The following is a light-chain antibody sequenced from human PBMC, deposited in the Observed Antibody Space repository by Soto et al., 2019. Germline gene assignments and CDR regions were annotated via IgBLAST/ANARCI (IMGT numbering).Light chain of an antibody. CDR2: GAS. V-gene: IGKV3-15*01. Sequence: EIAMTQSPATLSVSPGERATLSCRASQSVSSNLAWYQQKPGQAPRLLISGASTRATGIPARFSGSGSGTEFTLTISSLQSEDFAVYYCQQYNNWWTFGQGTKVEIK. CDR1: QSVSSN. CDR3: QQYNNWWT. J-gene: IGKJ1*01.